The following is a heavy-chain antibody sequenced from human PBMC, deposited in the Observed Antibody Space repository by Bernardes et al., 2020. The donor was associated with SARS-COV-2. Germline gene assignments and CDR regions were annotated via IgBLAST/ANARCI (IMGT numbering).Heavy chain of an antibody. CDR2: INTNTGNP. D-gene: IGHD3-22*01. CDR3: ARAGLYYDSSGYQTTEYYFDY. Sequence: AALKGYCKASGYTFTSYAMNWVRQAPGQGLEWMGWINTNTGNPTYAQGFTGRFVFSLDTSVSTAYLQISSLKAEDTAVYYCARAGLYYDSSGYQTTEYYFDYWGQGTLVTGSS. J-gene: IGHJ4*02. V-gene: IGHV7-4-1*02. CDR1: GYTFTSYA.